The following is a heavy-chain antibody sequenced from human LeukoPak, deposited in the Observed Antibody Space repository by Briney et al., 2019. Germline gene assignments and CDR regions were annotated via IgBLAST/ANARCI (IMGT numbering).Heavy chain of an antibody. V-gene: IGHV4-39*07. Sequence: SETLSLTCTVSGGSISSSSYYWGWIRQPPGKGLEWIGSIYYSGSTYYNPSLKSRVTISVDTSKNQFSLKLSSVTAADTAVYYCARGGGPPSYFDYWAQGILVTASS. CDR3: ARGGGPPSYFDY. J-gene: IGHJ4*02. CDR1: GGSISSSSYY. D-gene: IGHD3-16*01. CDR2: IYYSGST.